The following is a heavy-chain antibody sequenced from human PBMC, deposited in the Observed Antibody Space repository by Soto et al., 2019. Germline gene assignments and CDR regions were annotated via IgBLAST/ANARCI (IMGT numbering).Heavy chain of an antibody. CDR3: ARRARDYDSSGYYYDAFDI. CDR2: IYPGDSDT. Sequence: GESLRISCKGSGYSFTGYWIGWVRQMPGKGLEWMGIIYPGDSDTRYSPSFQGQVTISADKSISTAYLQWSSLKASDTAMYYCARRARDYDSSGYYYDAFDIWGQGTMVTVSS. J-gene: IGHJ3*02. V-gene: IGHV5-51*01. CDR1: GYSFTGYW. D-gene: IGHD3-22*01.